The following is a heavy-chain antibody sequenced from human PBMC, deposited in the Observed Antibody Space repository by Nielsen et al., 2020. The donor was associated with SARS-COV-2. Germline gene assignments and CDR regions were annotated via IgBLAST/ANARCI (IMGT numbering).Heavy chain of an antibody. J-gene: IGHJ4*02. D-gene: IGHD4/OR15-4a*01. CDR1: GGSISSNTHY. V-gene: IGHV4-39*01. Sequence: GSLRLSCTVSGGSISSNTHYWDWIRQPPGKGLEWLGSVHYSENTYYNPSLKSRVTISVDTPKNQVSLKLSSVTAADTAVYYCARGARNWGQGALVTVAS. CDR2: VHYSENT. CDR3: ARGARN.